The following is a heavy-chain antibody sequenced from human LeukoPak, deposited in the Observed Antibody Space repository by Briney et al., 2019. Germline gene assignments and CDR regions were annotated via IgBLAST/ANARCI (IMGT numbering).Heavy chain of an antibody. J-gene: IGHJ5*02. Sequence: PGGSLRLSCAASRFTFSDYYMSWIRQAPGKGLEWVSYISSSGSTIYYADSVKGRFTISRDNAKNSLYLQMNSLRAEDTAVYYCARWEYSSSYNNWFDPWGQGTLVTVSS. V-gene: IGHV3-11*01. CDR3: ARWEYSSSYNNWFDP. CDR1: RFTFSDYY. CDR2: ISSSGSTI. D-gene: IGHD6-13*01.